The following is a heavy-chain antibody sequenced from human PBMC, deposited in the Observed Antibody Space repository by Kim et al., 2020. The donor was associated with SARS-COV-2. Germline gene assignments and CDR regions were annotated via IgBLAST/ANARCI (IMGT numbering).Heavy chain of an antibody. CDR3: AREDNANSGTDALDL. Sequence: GGSLRLSCAASGFIFSSYGMHWVRQAPGKGLEWVAVIWYDGTNTYYADSVKGRFTISRDNSKSTMYLQMNSLRAEDTAVYYCAREDNANSGTDALDLWGQGTMVTVSS. CDR1: GFIFSSYG. V-gene: IGHV3-33*01. J-gene: IGHJ3*01. CDR2: IWYDGTNT. D-gene: IGHD3-10*01.